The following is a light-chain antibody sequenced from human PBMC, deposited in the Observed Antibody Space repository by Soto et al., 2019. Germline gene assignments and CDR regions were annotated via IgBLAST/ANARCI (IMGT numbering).Light chain of an antibody. CDR1: QRIGNY. V-gene: IGKV1-39*01. J-gene: IGKJ1*01. Sequence: DVQMTQSPSSLSAFVGDRVTITCRASQRIGNYLHWYQQHPGQAPKLLIYVASSLQSGVPSRFSGSGSGTDFTLTISSLQPEDFATYYCHQTFSSPRTFGQGTKVELK. CDR2: VAS. CDR3: HQTFSSPRT.